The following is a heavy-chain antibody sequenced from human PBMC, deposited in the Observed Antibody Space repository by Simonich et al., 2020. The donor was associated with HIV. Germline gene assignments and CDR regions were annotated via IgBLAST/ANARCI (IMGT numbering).Heavy chain of an antibody. V-gene: IGHV1-69-2*01. CDR3: ATVGLRDGYNYY. J-gene: IGHJ4*02. Sequence: EVQLVQSGAEVKKPGATVKISCRGVGYTFTDYYIHWVQQVPGKGFEWIGLVDPEQDETIYAEKFQGRLTITADTSPDIAYMELSSLRSEDTAVYYCATVGLRDGYNYYWGQGTLITVSS. CDR2: VDPEQDET. D-gene: IGHD1-1*01. CDR1: GYTFTDYY.